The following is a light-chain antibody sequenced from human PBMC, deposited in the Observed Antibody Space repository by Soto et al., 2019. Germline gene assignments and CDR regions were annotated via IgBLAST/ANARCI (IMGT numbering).Light chain of an antibody. V-gene: IGLV3-21*02. CDR1: NIGSKS. CDR2: GDS. Sequence: YELTHPPSVSVAPGQTARITCERNNIGSKSVHWYQGKPGQAHVLVVYGDSDRPSGNPERFSGSNSENTATLTITRVEAGDEADYYCQVWDSSSDHVVFGGGTKVTVL. J-gene: IGLJ2*01. CDR3: QVWDSSSDHVV.